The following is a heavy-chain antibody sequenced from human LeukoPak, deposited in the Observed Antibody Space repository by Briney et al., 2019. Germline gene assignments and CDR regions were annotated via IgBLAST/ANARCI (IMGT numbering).Heavy chain of an antibody. CDR3: ARAGHDYVWGSYRHGGFDY. D-gene: IGHD3-16*02. Sequence: SETLSLTCAVYGGSFSGYYWSWIRQPPGKGLEWIGEINHSGSTNYNPSLKSRVTISVDTSRNQFSPKLSSVTAADTAVYYCARAGHDYVWGSYRHGGFDYWGQGTLVTVSS. J-gene: IGHJ4*02. CDR1: GGSFSGYY. V-gene: IGHV4-34*01. CDR2: INHSGST.